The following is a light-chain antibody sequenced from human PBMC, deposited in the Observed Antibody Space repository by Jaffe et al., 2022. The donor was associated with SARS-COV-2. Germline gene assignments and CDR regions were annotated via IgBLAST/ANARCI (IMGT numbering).Light chain of an antibody. V-gene: IGLV8-61*01. CDR1: SGSVSSSHH. CDR2: STY. J-gene: IGLJ3*02. Sequence: QTVVTQESSFSVSPGGTVTLTCGLSSGSVSSSHHPSWYRQTPGQAPRTLIYSTYTRSSGVPDRFSGSILGNKAALTITGAQADDECDYYCLLYVDSDTNWVFGGGTKLTVL. CDR3: LLYVDSDTNWV.